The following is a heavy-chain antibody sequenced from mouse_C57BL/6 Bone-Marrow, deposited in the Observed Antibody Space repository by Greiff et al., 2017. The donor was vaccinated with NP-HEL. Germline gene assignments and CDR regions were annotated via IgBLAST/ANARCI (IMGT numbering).Heavy chain of an antibody. V-gene: IGHV1-81*01. D-gene: IGHD2-3*01. J-gene: IGHJ3*01. CDR3: ARSDGYFPFAY. CDR1: GYTFTSYG. Sequence: QVQLQQSGAELARPGASVKLSCKASGYTFTSYGISWVKQRTGQGLEWIGEIYPRSGNTYSNEKFKGKATLTADKSSSTAYMELRSLTSEDSAVYFCARSDGYFPFAYWGQGTLVTVSA. CDR2: IYPRSGNT.